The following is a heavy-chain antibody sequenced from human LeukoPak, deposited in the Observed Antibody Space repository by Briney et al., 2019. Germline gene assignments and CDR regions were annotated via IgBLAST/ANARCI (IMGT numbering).Heavy chain of an antibody. CDR3: AIGYCSSTSCYGRLWFDP. V-gene: IGHV1-46*01. CDR2: INPSGGST. Sequence: ASVKVSCKASGYAFTSYYMHWVRQAPGQGLEWMGIINPSGGSTSYAQKFQGRVTMTRDTSTSTVYMELSSLRSEDTAVYYCAIGYCSSTSCYGRLWFDPWGQGTLVTVSS. J-gene: IGHJ5*02. CDR1: GYAFTSYY. D-gene: IGHD2-2*01.